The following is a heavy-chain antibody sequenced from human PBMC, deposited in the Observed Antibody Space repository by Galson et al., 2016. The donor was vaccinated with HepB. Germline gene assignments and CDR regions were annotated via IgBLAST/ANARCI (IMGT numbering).Heavy chain of an antibody. CDR1: GYTFTMYA. Sequence: VKVSCKASGYTFTMYAVHWVRQAPGQRLEWMGWINAAYGNTKYSQKFQGRVTITRDTSASTAYMELSSLRSEDTAVYYCARSTSGLDSWGQGTLVTVSS. V-gene: IGHV1-3*01. D-gene: IGHD6-19*01. CDR2: INAAYGNT. J-gene: IGHJ4*02. CDR3: ARSTSGLDS.